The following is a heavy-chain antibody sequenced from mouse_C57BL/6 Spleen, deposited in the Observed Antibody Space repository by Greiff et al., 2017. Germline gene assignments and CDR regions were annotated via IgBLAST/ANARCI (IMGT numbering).Heavy chain of an antibody. CDR1: GYTFTSYW. Sequence: QVQLQQPGAELVKPGASVKLSCKASGYTFTSYWMHWVKQRPGQGLEWIGMIHPNSGSTNYNEKFKSKATLTVDKSSSTAYMQLSSLTSEDSAVYYCARGDYYYGSSLYWGQGTTLTVSS. D-gene: IGHD1-1*01. CDR2: IHPNSGST. J-gene: IGHJ2*01. V-gene: IGHV1-64*01. CDR3: ARGDYYYGSSLY.